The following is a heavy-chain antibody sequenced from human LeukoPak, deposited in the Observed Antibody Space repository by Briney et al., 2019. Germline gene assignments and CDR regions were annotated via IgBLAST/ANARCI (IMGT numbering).Heavy chain of an antibody. Sequence: GGSLRLSCAASGFTFDDYGMSWVRQAPGKGLEGVSGINWNGGSTGYADSVKGRFTISKDNAKHSLYLQMNSLRAEDTALYHCARVDYYDSSGYYYAPLDYWGQGTLVTVSS. J-gene: IGHJ4*02. V-gene: IGHV3-20*01. CDR1: GFTFDDYG. CDR3: ARVDYYDSSGYYYAPLDY. D-gene: IGHD3-22*01. CDR2: INWNGGST.